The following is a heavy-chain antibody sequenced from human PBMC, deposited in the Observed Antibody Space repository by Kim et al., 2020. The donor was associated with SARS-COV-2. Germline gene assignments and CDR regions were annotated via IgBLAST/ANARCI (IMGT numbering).Heavy chain of an antibody. CDR3: ASDSSGYYYVPFDY. D-gene: IGHD3-22*01. CDR2: IYYSGST. Sequence: ETLSLTCTVSGGSISSSSYYWGWIRQPPGKGLEWIGSIYYSGSTYYNPSLKSRVTISVDTSKNQFSLKLSSVTAADTAVYYCASDSSGYYYVPFDYWGQGTLVTVSS. CDR1: GGSISSSSYY. V-gene: IGHV4-39*01. J-gene: IGHJ4*02.